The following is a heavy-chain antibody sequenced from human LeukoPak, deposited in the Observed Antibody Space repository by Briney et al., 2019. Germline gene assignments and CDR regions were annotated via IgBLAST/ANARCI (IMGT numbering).Heavy chain of an antibody. CDR3: ANYYYGSGSARWFDP. J-gene: IGHJ5*02. D-gene: IGHD3-10*01. Sequence: GGSLRLSCAASGFTFSSYAMSWVRQAPGKGLEWVSAISGSGGSTYYADSVKGRFTISRDNSKNTLYLQMNSLRAEDTAVYYCANYYYGSGSARWFDPWGQGTLVTVSS. CDR1: GFTFSSYA. V-gene: IGHV3-23*01. CDR2: ISGSGGST.